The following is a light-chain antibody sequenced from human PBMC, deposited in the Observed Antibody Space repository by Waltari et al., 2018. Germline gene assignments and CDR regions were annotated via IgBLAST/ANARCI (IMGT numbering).Light chain of an antibody. Sequence: QSVLTQPPSVSGAPGQRVTTSCTGSSPNIGAGSVVPWYQQLPGTAPKLLVSGNTNRPSGVPDRFSGSKSGTSASLAITGLQAEDEADYYCQSSDIWLSGHAVFGGGTRLIVL. J-gene: IGLJ2*01. V-gene: IGLV1-40*01. CDR2: GNT. CDR1: SPNIGAGSV. CDR3: QSSDIWLSGHAV.